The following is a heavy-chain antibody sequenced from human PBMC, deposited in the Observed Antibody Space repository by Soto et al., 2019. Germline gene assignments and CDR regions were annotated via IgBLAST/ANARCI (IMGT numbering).Heavy chain of an antibody. CDR1: GGSISSSHW. CDR2: ISHSGTS. CDR3: ARVVLSITRGAFDA. Sequence: QVQLQESGPGLVKPSGTVSLTCAVSGGSISSSHWWTWVRQSPGKGLEYIGEISHSGTSNSNPSLKSRVTLSVDRSKNHFSLTLTSVTAADTAVYYCARVVLSITRGAFDAWGQGTPVIVSS. D-gene: IGHD1-20*01. V-gene: IGHV4-4*02. J-gene: IGHJ3*01.